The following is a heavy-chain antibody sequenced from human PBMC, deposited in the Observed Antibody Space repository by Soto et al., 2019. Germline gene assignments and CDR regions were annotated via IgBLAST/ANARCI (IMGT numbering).Heavy chain of an antibody. CDR3: AKNWDTIFSSSSH. Sequence: EVQLLESGGGLVQAGGSLRLSCSASGFSFSTYAMSWVRQAPGKGLEWVSAISGSGGSTYYADSVKGRFTISRDNSKNTLYLQMNSLRAEDTAVYYCAKNWDTIFSSSSHWGQGTLVTVSS. D-gene: IGHD6-6*01. CDR2: ISGSGGST. V-gene: IGHV3-23*01. CDR1: GFSFSTYA. J-gene: IGHJ4*02.